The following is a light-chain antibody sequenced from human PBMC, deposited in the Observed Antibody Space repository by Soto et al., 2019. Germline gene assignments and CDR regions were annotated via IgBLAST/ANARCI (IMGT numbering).Light chain of an antibody. J-gene: IGKJ1*01. Sequence: EIVLTQSPGTLSLSPGERATLSCRASQSVSSSYLAWYQQKPGQSPRLLIYGASSRATGIPDRFSGSGSGTDFTLTISRLEPEDFAVYYCQQYSDSLTWTFGPGPKVDIK. CDR2: GAS. V-gene: IGKV3-20*01. CDR3: QQYSDSLTWT. CDR1: QSVSSSY.